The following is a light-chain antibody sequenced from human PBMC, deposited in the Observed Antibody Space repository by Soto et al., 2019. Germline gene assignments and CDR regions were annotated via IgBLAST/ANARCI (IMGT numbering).Light chain of an antibody. CDR3: LQHNTYPWT. CDR2: AAS. CDR1: QGIGDD. J-gene: IGKJ1*01. V-gene: IGKV1-17*01. Sequence: DIQMTQSPSSLSASVGDRVIITCRASQGIGDDLGWYQQKPGKAPKRLIYAASSLQSGVPSRFSGRGAGTDFTLTISSRQPDDFASYYCLQHNTYPWTFGPGTKVEVK.